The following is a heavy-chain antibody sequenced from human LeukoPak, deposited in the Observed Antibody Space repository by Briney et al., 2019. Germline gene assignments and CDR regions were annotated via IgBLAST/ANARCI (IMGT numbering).Heavy chain of an antibody. CDR3: ARDYLRYYDILTGYPRFDY. V-gene: IGHV1-18*01. Sequence: GASVKVSCKASGYTFTSYGISWVRQAPGQGLEWMGWISAYNGNTNYAQKLQGRVTMTTDTSTSTAYMELRSLRSDDTAVYYCARDYLRYYDILTGYPRFDYWGQGTLVTASS. D-gene: IGHD3-9*01. CDR2: ISAYNGNT. CDR1: GYTFTSYG. J-gene: IGHJ4*02.